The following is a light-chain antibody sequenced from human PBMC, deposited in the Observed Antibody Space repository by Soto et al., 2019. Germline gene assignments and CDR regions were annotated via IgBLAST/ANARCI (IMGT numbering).Light chain of an antibody. CDR1: NIGSKS. CDR3: QVWDTSNDHQV. J-gene: IGLJ1*01. Sequence: SYELTQSPSVSVAPGQTATITCGGNNIGSKSVNWYQQKAGQAPVLVMSYDSDRPSGIPERFSGSNSGNTATLTLSRVESGYEADYYCQVWDTSNDHQVFGSGTKLTVL. V-gene: IGLV3-21*01. CDR2: YDS.